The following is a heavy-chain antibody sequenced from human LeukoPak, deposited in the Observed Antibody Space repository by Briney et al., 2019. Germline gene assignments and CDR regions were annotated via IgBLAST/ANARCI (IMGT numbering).Heavy chain of an antibody. CDR1: GGSISSYY. CDR2: IYTSGST. D-gene: IGHD6-13*01. CDR3: AREVNSSTWRPLDF. V-gene: IGHV4-4*07. Sequence: SETLSLTCTVSGGSISSYYWSWIRQPAGKGLEWIGRIYTSGSTNYNPSLKSRLTMSVDTSNNQFSLKLTSMTAAETAVYYCAREVNSSTWRPLDFWGQGTLVTVSS. J-gene: IGHJ4*02.